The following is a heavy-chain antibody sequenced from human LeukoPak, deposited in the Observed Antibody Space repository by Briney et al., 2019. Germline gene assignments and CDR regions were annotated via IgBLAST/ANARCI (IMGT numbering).Heavy chain of an antibody. D-gene: IGHD3-22*01. CDR2: IYYSGST. CDR1: GGSISSSSYY. Sequence: PSETLSLTCTVSGGSISSSSYYWGWIRQPPGKGLEWIGSIYYSGSTYYNPSLKSRVTISVDTSKNQFSLKLSSVTAADTAVYYCARDPAYDSSGYYWRLFDYWGQGTLVTVSS. CDR3: ARDPAYDSSGYYWRLFDY. J-gene: IGHJ4*02. V-gene: IGHV4-39*07.